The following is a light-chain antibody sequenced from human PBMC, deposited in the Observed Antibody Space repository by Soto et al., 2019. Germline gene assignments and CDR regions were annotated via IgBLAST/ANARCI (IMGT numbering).Light chain of an antibody. CDR1: KLGDKY. Sequence: SYEQTQPPSESLSPGQTASITCSGDKLGDKYACWYQQKPGQSPVLVIYQDSKRPSGIPERFSGSNSGNTATLTISGTQAMDQADYYCQAWDSSTVVFGGGTKVTFL. V-gene: IGLV3-1*01. CDR3: QAWDSSTVV. J-gene: IGLJ2*01. CDR2: QDS.